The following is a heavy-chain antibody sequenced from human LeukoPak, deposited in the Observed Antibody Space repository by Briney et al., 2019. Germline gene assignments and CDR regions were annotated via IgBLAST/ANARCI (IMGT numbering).Heavy chain of an antibody. Sequence: GGSLRLSCAASGFTFSSYSMNWVRQTPGKGLEWVSSISSGSSYIYYADSVKGRFTISRDNAKNSLSLQMNSLRVEDTAVYHCARDDLDGSGSYYGYWGQGTLVTVSS. J-gene: IGHJ4*02. CDR2: ISSGSSYI. D-gene: IGHD3-10*01. CDR1: GFTFSSYS. V-gene: IGHV3-21*01. CDR3: ARDDLDGSGSYYGY.